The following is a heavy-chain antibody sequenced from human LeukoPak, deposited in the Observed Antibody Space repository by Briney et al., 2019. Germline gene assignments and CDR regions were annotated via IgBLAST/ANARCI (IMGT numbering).Heavy chain of an antibody. J-gene: IGHJ6*02. D-gene: IGHD3-10*01. CDR2: IYSGGNT. V-gene: IGHV3-53*04. CDR1: GFTFSYNY. CDR3: ARGGATTVVRGIIYGLDV. Sequence: PGGSLRLSCAASGFTFSYNYIYWVRQAPGKGLEWVSVIYSGGNTYYADSVKGRFTISRHNSRNTVYLQMNSLRAEDTAIYYCARGGATTVVRGIIYGLDVWGQGTTVTVSS.